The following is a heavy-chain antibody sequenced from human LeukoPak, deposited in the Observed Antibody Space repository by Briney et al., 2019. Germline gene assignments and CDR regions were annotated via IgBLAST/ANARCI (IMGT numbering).Heavy chain of an antibody. D-gene: IGHD3-16*01. J-gene: IGHJ6*03. CDR1: GYTFTSYD. V-gene: IGHV1-8*01. CDR3: ERGMTQCMDV. CDR2: MSPNSGNT. Sequence: GASVKVSCKTSGYTFTSYDINWVRQATGQGLEWMGYMSPNSGNTGYVQKFQGRVAMTRNTSINTAYMELSSLRSEDTAVYYCERGMTQCMDVWGKGTTVTVSS.